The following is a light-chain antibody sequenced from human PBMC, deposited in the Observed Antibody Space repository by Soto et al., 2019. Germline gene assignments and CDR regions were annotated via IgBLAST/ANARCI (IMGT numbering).Light chain of an antibody. J-gene: IGLJ1*01. V-gene: IGLV2-14*03. Sequence: QSVLTQPASVSGSPGQSSTISCTGTSSDVGGYNYVSWYQHHPGKAPKLMIYDVSNRPSGGSNRFSGSKSGNTASLTISGLQPEDEADYYCSSYTTSNTRQIVFGTGTKVTVL. CDR2: DVS. CDR1: SSDVGGYNY. CDR3: SSYTTSNTRQIV.